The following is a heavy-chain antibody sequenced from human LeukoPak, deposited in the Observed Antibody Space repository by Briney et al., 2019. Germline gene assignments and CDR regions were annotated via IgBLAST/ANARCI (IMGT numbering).Heavy chain of an antibody. Sequence: GGSPRLSCAASGFTFSDYYMSWIRQAPGKGLEWVSYISSSGGSIYYADSVKGRFTISRDNAKNSLYLQMNSLRAEDTAVYYCARASQWLPTDYWGQGALVTVSS. V-gene: IGHV3-11*04. CDR2: ISSSGGSI. J-gene: IGHJ4*02. CDR1: GFTFSDYY. CDR3: ARASQWLPTDY. D-gene: IGHD6-19*01.